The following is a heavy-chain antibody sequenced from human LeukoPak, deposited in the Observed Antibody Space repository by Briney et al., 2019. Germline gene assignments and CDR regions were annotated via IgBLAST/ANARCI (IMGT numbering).Heavy chain of an antibody. CDR2: IRYDGSNK. CDR3: ARDRSITISNDSSDY. D-gene: IGHD3-3*01. CDR1: GFTFSIYG. Sequence: PGGSLRLSCAASGFTFSIYGMHWVRQAPGKGLEWVAFIRYDGSNKYYADSVKGRFTISRDNSKNTLYLQMNSLRAEDTAVYYCARDRSITISNDSSDYWGQGTLVTVSS. V-gene: IGHV3-30*02. J-gene: IGHJ4*02.